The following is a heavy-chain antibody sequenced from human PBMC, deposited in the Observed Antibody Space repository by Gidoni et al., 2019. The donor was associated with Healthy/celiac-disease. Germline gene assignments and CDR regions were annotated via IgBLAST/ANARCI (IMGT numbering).Heavy chain of an antibody. CDR3: AKEGFCSGGSCYITPFDP. Sequence: EVQLLESGGGLVQPGGSLRLSCADSGFTFSSYALSWVRQAPGKGLEWVSAISGSGGSTYYADSVKGRFTISRDNSKNTLYLQMNSLRAEDTAVYYCAKEGFCSGGSCYITPFDPWGQGTLVTVSS. J-gene: IGHJ5*02. CDR1: GFTFSSYA. V-gene: IGHV3-23*01. CDR2: ISGSGGST. D-gene: IGHD2-15*01.